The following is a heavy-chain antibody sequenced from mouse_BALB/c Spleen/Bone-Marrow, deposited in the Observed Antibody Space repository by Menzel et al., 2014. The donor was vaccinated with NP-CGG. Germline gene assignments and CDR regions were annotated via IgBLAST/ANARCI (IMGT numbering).Heavy chain of an antibody. D-gene: IGHD1-1*01. J-gene: IGHJ2*01. CDR1: GYAFSSYW. CDR2: IYPGDGDT. Sequence: QVQLQQSGAELVRPGPSVKISCKASGYAFSSYWMNWVKQRPGQGLEWIGQIYPGDGDTNYNRKFKGKATLTADKSSSTAYIQLSSLTSEDSAVYFCARMGDYSYYFDYWGQGTTLTVSS. CDR3: ARMGDYSYYFDY. V-gene: IGHV1-80*01.